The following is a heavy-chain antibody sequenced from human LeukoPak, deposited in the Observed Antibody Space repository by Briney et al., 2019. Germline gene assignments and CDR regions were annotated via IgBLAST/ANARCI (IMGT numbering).Heavy chain of an antibody. J-gene: IGHJ5*02. D-gene: IGHD3-10*01. CDR3: ARLLWFGEFLTGPTDL. CDR1: GYTFTGHY. CDR2: INPNGGAT. Sequence: ASVKVSCKASGYTFTGHYMHWVRQAPGQGLEWMGWINPNGGATKSAQKFQGRVTMTRDTSISTVYMELTSLTSDDTAVYYCARLLWFGEFLTGPTDLWGQGTQVIVSS. V-gene: IGHV1-2*02.